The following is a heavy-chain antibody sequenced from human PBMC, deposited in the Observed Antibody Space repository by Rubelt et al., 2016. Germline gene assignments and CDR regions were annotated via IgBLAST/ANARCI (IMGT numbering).Heavy chain of an antibody. CDR3: ARQGAGYFDY. D-gene: IGHD1-26*01. CDR2: IYYSGST. J-gene: IGHJ4*02. V-gene: IGHV4-59*08. Sequence: GYIYYSGSTNYNPSLKSRVTISVDTSKNQFSLKLSSVTAADTAVYYCARQGAGYFDYWGQGTLVTVSS.